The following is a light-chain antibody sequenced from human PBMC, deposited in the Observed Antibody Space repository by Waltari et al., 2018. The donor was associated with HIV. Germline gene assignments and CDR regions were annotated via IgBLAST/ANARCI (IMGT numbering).Light chain of an antibody. CDR1: SSDVGGYNY. CDR2: DVS. CDR3: CSYAGSYTRV. V-gene: IGLV2-11*01. J-gene: IGLJ2*01. Sequence: QSALTQPRSVSGSPGQSVTISCPGTSSDVGGYNYVFWYQQHPGKAPKLMIYDVSKRPSGVPDRFSGSKSGNTASLTISGLQAEDEADYYCCSYAGSYTRVFGGGTKLTVL.